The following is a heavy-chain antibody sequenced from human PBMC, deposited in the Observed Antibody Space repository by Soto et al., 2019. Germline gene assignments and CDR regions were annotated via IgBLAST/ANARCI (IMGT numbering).Heavy chain of an antibody. CDR3: ERRAHSTGWDNWLDP. V-gene: IGHV4-61*01. J-gene: IGHJ5*02. Sequence: ETLSLNCSVSVGSVTSGNFYWSWIRQPPGKGLGWIGYGYYTGSADYNPSLKSRVTILLDTSKNQFSLKVTYVTAADTAVYFCERRAHSTGWDNWLDPWGQGMPVTVYS. CDR2: GYYTGSA. D-gene: IGHD6-19*01. CDR1: VGSVTSGNFY.